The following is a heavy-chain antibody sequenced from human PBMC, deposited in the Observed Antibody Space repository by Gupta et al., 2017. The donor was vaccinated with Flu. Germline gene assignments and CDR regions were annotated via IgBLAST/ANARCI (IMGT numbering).Heavy chain of an antibody. CDR3: AKTALLYDYLWEHYFDY. V-gene: IGHV1-46*01. J-gene: IGHJ4*02. D-gene: IGHD3-16*01. Sequence: QVQLVQSGAEVKKPGASVKVSCKASGYTFARYSMHWVRQAPGQGLEWMGIINPSGGGTSYAQRFQGRVTMTRDTSTSTVYMELSSLRSEDTAVYYCAKTALLYDYLWEHYFDYWGQGTLVTVSS. CDR2: INPSGGGT. CDR1: GYTFARYS.